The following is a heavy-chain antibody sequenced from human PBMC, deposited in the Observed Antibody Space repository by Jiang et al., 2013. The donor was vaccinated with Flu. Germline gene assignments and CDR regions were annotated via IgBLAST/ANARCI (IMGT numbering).Heavy chain of an antibody. D-gene: IGHD2-8*02. CDR2: ISPYNGHT. CDR1: GYFFSTFG. CDR3: TRVSGGAPVYYFDY. J-gene: IGHJ4*01. Sequence: GAEVKKPGASVKVSCKASGYFFSTFGINWVRQAPGQGLEWMGWISPYNGHTTYAQKVQGRVTMTTDTSTSTANMELRSLRSDDTAVYYCTRVSGGAPVYYFDYWGQEPWSPSP. V-gene: IGHV1-18*01.